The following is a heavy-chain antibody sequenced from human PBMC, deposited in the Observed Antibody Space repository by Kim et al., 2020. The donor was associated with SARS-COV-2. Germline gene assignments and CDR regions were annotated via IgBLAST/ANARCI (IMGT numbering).Heavy chain of an antibody. CDR1: GFTFRNHG. CDR2: IWYDGSQR. J-gene: IGHJ6*03. CDR3: ARDGVRADYVWDTYRYGGPPYHMDV. D-gene: IGHD3-16*02. Sequence: GGSLRLSCAASGFTFRNHGMHWVRQAPGKGLEWVAFIWYDGSQRHYTISVKGRFTISRDNSENTLNLQMASLRAEDTAVYFCARDGVRADYVWDTYRYGGPPYHMDVWAKGTTVTVSS. V-gene: IGHV3-33*01.